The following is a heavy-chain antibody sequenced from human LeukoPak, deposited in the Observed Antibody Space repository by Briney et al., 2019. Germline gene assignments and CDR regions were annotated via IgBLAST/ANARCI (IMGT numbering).Heavy chain of an antibody. V-gene: IGHV3-30*18. D-gene: IGHD4-17*01. Sequence: GGSLRLSCAASGVSFIRYGMHWVRQAPGKGLEWVGGISDDGRRKDYADSLKRRFTIYRDNSKDTLYLQMNSLRAEDTAVYYCAKRPPDYGDYVSYFHHWGQGPLVRVPS. CDR1: GVSFIRYG. CDR2: ISDDGRRK. CDR3: AKRPPDYGDYVSYFHH. J-gene: IGHJ4*02.